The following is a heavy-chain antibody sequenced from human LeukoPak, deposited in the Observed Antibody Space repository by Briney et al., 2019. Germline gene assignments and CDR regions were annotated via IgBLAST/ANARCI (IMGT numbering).Heavy chain of an antibody. Sequence: SETLSLTCTVSGGSISSYYWSWIRQPPGKGLEWIGYIYYSGSTTYNPSLKSRVTISVDTSKNQFSLKLSSVTAADTAVYYCARGVSWFDPWGQGTLVTVSS. J-gene: IGHJ5*02. CDR1: GGSISSYY. CDR3: ARGVSWFDP. D-gene: IGHD4-23*01. V-gene: IGHV4-59*01. CDR2: IYYSGST.